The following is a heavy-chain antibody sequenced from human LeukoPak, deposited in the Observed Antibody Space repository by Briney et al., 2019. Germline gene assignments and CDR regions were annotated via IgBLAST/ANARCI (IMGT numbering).Heavy chain of an antibody. V-gene: IGHV3-48*01. J-gene: IGHJ4*02. CDR2: IGISSGNT. CDR3: AGDYKYAFDN. CDR1: GFRFSDYS. D-gene: IGHD5-24*01. Sequence: GGSLRLSCAASGFRFSDYSMNWVRQAPGKGLEWISYIGISSGNTNYADSVKGRFTISGDKAKNSLYLQMNSLRVEDTAVYYCAGDYKYAFDNWGQGTLVTVSS.